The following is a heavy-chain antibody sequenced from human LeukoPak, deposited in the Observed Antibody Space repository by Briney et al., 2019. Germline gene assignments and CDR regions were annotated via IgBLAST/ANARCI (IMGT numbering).Heavy chain of an antibody. V-gene: IGHV3-30*02. CDR1: GFTFSSYG. CDR3: AKAVTVTQRGYFDY. D-gene: IGHD4-17*01. Sequence: GGSLRLSCAASGFTFSSYGMHWVRQAPGKGLEWVAFIRYDGSNKYYADSVKGRFTISRDNSKNTLYLQMNSLRAEDTAVYYCAKAVTVTQRGYFDYWGQGTLVTVSS. CDR2: IRYDGSNK. J-gene: IGHJ4*02.